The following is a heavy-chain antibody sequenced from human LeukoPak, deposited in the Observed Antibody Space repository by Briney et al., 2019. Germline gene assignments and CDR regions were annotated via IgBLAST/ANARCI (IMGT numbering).Heavy chain of an antibody. D-gene: IGHD2-2*01. V-gene: IGHV3-21*01. CDR1: GFTFSSYS. CDR3: ASLGYCSSTSCHY. J-gene: IGHJ4*02. CDR2: ISSSSSYI. Sequence: GGSLRLSCAASGFTFSSYSMNWVRQAPGKGLEWVSSISSSSSYIYYADSVKGRFTISRDNAKNSLYLQMNSLRAEDTAVYYCASLGYCSSTSCHYWGQGTLVTVSS.